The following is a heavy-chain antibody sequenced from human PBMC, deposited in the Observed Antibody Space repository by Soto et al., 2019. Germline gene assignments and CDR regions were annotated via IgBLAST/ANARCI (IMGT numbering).Heavy chain of an antibody. Sequence: ASGKVSCEASGYTFTGYYMHWVRQAPGQGLEWMGWINPNSGGTNYAQKFQGRVTMTRDTSISTAYMELNSLRAEDTAVYYCAKDLFVGATTGWDYWGQGTLVTVSS. V-gene: IGHV1-2*02. J-gene: IGHJ4*02. CDR3: AKDLFVGATTGWDY. CDR2: INPNSGGT. D-gene: IGHD1-26*01. CDR1: GYTFTGYY.